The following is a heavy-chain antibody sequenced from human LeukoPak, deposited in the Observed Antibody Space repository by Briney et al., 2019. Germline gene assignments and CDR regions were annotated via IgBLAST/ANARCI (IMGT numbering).Heavy chain of an antibody. Sequence: GGSLRLSCAASGFTFSSYSMNWVRQAPGKGLEWVSYISSSSSAIYYADSVKGRFTISRDNAKNSLYLQMNSLRAEDTAVYYCARDESSGAEMATIPNYWGQGTLVTVSS. CDR3: ARDESSGAEMATIPNY. CDR2: ISSSSSAI. J-gene: IGHJ4*02. D-gene: IGHD5-24*01. CDR1: GFTFSSYS. V-gene: IGHV3-48*04.